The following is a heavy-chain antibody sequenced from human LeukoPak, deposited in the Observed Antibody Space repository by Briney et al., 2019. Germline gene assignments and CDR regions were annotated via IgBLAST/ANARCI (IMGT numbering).Heavy chain of an antibody. CDR3: ARDELWTVVEPALDF. CDR2: IKQDGSEK. CDR1: GFTFTNHW. J-gene: IGHJ4*02. V-gene: IGHV3-7*01. D-gene: IGHD2-2*01. Sequence: GGSLRLSCAASGFTFTNHWMCWVRQAPGKGQEWVVNIKQDGSEKFYVDSVKGRFTISRDNAKNSLYLQMNSLRAEDTAVYYCARDELWTVVEPALDFWGQGTLVTVSS.